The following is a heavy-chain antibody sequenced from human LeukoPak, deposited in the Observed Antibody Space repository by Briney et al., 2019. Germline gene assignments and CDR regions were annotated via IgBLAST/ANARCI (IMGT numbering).Heavy chain of an antibody. CDR3: ARDPLDYGDY. J-gene: IGHJ4*02. Sequence: ASVKVSCKASGYAFTSYGVSWVRQAPGQGLEWMGWISGYNGNTNYAQKLQGRVTMTTDTSTSTAYMELRSLRSDDTAVYYCARDPLDYGDYWGQGTLVTVSS. CDR1: GYAFTSYG. V-gene: IGHV1-18*04. CDR2: ISGYNGNT.